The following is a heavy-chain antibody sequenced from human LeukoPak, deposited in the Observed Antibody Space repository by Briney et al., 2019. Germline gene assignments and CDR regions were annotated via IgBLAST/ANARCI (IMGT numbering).Heavy chain of an antibody. CDR2: IYYSGST. V-gene: IGHV4-59*08. CDR3: ARHGAYDFWSGYSVFFDY. D-gene: IGHD3-3*01. J-gene: IGHJ4*02. CDR1: GGSISSYY. Sequence: SETLSLTCTVSGGSISSYYWSWLRQPPGKGLEWIGYIYYSGSTNYNPSLKSRVTISVDTSKNQFSLKLGSVTAADTAVYYCARHGAYDFWSGYSVFFDYWGQGTLVTVSS.